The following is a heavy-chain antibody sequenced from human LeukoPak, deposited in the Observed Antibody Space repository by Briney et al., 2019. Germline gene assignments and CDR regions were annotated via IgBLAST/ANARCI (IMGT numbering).Heavy chain of an antibody. CDR1: GFTVSSNY. CDR3: ARDVAGTTGTPWFDP. Sequence: GGSLRLSCAASGFTVSSNYMTWVRQAPGKGLEWVAIIYSGGPTYYADSVKGRFTISRVISKNTVYLQMNSLRTEDSAVYYCARDVAGTTGTPWFDPWGQGTRVTVSS. D-gene: IGHD1-1*01. CDR2: IYSGGPT. V-gene: IGHV3-53*01. J-gene: IGHJ5*02.